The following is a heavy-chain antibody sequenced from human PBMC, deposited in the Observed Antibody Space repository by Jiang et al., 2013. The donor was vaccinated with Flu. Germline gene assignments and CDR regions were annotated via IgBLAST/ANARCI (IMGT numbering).Heavy chain of an antibody. Sequence: GLVQPGGSLRLSCVASGFDFSFYSMNWVRQAPGKGLEWVSYISRSSTSIFYADSVKGRFTVSRDNAKNSLYLQMSRLRDEDTAVYFCARCLWGGGLYGEYILSSDVWGQGTTVTVSS. CDR2: ISRSSTSI. D-gene: IGHD4-17*01. J-gene: IGHJ6*02. V-gene: IGHV3-48*02. CDR3: ARCLWGGGLYGEYILSSDV. CDR1: GFDFSFYS.